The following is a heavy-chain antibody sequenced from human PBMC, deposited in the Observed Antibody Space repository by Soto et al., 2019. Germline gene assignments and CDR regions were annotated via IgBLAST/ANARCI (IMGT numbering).Heavy chain of an antibody. Sequence: PGGSLRLSCSASGFTFSSYAMHWVRQAPGKGLEYVSAISSNGGSTYYADSVKGRFTISRDNSKNTLYLQMSSLRAEDTAVYYCVKGLSKTLWGGPSYWGQGTLVTVSS. J-gene: IGHJ4*02. V-gene: IGHV3-64D*06. CDR2: ISSNGGST. D-gene: IGHD2-21*01. CDR3: VKGLSKTLWGGPSY. CDR1: GFTFSSYA.